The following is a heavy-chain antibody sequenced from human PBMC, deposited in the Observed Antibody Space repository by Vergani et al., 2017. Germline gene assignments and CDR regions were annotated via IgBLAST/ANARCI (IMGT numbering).Heavy chain of an antibody. CDR2: IYTSGST. D-gene: IGHD2-21*02. CDR3: ARLSRRDPEDY. J-gene: IGHJ4*02. Sequence: QVQLQESGPGLVKPSETLSLTCTVSGGSISSYYWSWTRQPPGKGLEWIGYIYTSGSTNYNPSLKSRVTISVDTSKNQFSLKLSSVTAADTAVYYCARLSRRDPEDYWGQGTLVTVSS. CDR1: GGSISSYY. V-gene: IGHV4-4*09.